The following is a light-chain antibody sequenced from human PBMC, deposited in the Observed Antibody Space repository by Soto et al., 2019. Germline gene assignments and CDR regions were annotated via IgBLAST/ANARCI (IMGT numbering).Light chain of an antibody. Sequence: DIQMTQSPSTLSASVGDRVTITCRASQTVSSWLAGYQQKPGKAPKLLIYRASNLETGVPSRFSGSGSGTEFTLTISSLQPDDFATYYCQQYSSYSPYTVGQGTKLEIK. CDR1: QTVSSW. CDR2: RAS. J-gene: IGKJ2*01. CDR3: QQYSSYSPYT. V-gene: IGKV1-5*03.